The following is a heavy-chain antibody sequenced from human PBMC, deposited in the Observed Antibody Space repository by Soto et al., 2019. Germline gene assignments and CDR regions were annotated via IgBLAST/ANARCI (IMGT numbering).Heavy chain of an antibody. CDR1: GFTFSSYS. CDR3: ARVGVAAAATVGALLDYYYYMDV. J-gene: IGHJ6*03. CDR2: ISSSSSTI. V-gene: IGHV3-48*01. Sequence: PGGSLRLSCAASGFTFSSYSMNWVRQAPGKGLEWVSYISSSSSTIYYADSVKGRFTISRDNAKNSLYLQMNSLRAEDTAVYYCARVGVAAAATVGALLDYYYYMDVWGKGTTVTVSS. D-gene: IGHD6-13*01.